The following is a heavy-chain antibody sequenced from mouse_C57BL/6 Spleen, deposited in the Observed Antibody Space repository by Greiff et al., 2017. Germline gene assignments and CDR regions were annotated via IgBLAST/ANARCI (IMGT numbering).Heavy chain of an antibody. CDR1: GFTFSSYA. J-gene: IGHJ4*01. CDR3: ARDNGELDYYAMDY. CDR2: ISDGGSYT. Sequence: EVKLVESGGGLVKPGGSLKLSCAASGFTFSSYAMSWVRQTPEKRLEWVATISDGGSYTYYPDNVKGRFTISRDNAKNNLYLQMSHLKSEDTAMYYCARDNGELDYYAMDYWGQGTSVTVSS. V-gene: IGHV5-4*01.